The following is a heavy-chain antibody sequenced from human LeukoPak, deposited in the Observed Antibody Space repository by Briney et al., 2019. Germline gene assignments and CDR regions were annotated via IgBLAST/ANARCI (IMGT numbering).Heavy chain of an antibody. CDR3: ARVGSSVFWNGYYLGAFEY. CDR1: GYTFTSYG. V-gene: IGHV1-18*01. D-gene: IGHD3-3*01. CDR2: ISAYNGNT. J-gene: IGHJ4*02. Sequence: ASVKVSCKASGYTFTSYGISWVRQAPGQGLEWMGWISAYNGNTNYAQKLQGRVTMNTDTSTSTAYMELRSLRSDDTAVYYCARVGSSVFWNGYYLGAFEYWGQGTLVTVSS.